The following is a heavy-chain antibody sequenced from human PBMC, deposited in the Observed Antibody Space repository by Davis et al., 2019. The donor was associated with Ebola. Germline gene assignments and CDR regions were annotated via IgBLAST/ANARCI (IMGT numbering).Heavy chain of an antibody. Sequence: ASVKVSCKASGYSFTSYGISWVRQAPGQGLEWMGWISAYNGNTNYAQKLQGRVTMTTDTSTSTAYMELRSLRSDDTAVYYCARSVGSSGYYYGWFDPWGQGTLVTVSS. D-gene: IGHD3-22*01. V-gene: IGHV1-18*01. CDR2: ISAYNGNT. J-gene: IGHJ5*02. CDR3: ARSVGSSGYYYGWFDP. CDR1: GYSFTSYG.